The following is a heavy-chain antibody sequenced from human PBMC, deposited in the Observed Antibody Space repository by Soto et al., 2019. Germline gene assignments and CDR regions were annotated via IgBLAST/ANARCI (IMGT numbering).Heavy chain of an antibody. D-gene: IGHD3-10*01. CDR3: ATEMVRSSEVRGVIRPGQHYDYFYGMDV. Sequence: QVQLVQSGAEVKPPGSSVKVSCKASGGTFNTYTISWVRQAPGQGLEWMGRITMAGIPNYAQKFQGRDRITAAKSPSTANMELSSLRSEDTAVYYCATEMVRSSEVRGVIRPGQHYDYFYGMDVWGQGTAVTVSS. CDR2: ITMAGIP. J-gene: IGHJ6*02. V-gene: IGHV1-69*08. CDR1: GGTFNTYT.